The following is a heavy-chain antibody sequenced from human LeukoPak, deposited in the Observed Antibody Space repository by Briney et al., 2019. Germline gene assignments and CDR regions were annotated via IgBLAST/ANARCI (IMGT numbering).Heavy chain of an antibody. CDR2: IIPIFGTA. Sequence: SVKVSCKASGGTFISYAISWVRQAPGQGLEWMGGIIPIFGTANYAQKFQGRVTITADKSTSTAYMELSSLRSEDTAVYYCARDLDNWNVNPYAFDIWGQGTMVTVSS. J-gene: IGHJ3*02. CDR3: ARDLDNWNVNPYAFDI. CDR1: GGTFISYA. V-gene: IGHV1-69*06. D-gene: IGHD1-1*01.